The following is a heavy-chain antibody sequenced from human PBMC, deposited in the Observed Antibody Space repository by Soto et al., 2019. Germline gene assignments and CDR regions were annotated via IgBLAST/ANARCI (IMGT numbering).Heavy chain of an antibody. CDR2: IYYSGST. J-gene: IGHJ6*02. CDR1: GGSISSGGYY. D-gene: IGHD6-13*01. V-gene: IGHV4-31*03. Sequence: KTSETLSLTCTVSGGSISSGGYYWSWIRQHPGKGLEWIGCIYYSGSTYYNPSLKSRVTISVDTSKNQFSLKLSSVTAADTAVYYCARDDYSSSPRGGMDVWGQGATVTVSS. CDR3: ARDDYSSSPRGGMDV.